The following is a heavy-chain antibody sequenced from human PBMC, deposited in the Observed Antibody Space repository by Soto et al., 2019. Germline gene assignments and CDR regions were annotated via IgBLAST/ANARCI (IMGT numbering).Heavy chain of an antibody. CDR2: ISYDGRNK. CDR1: GFTFSSYG. D-gene: IGHD6-19*01. CDR3: VKDGSSGWPYYYGMDV. Sequence: GGSLRLSCAASGFTFSSYGMHWVRQAPGKGLEWVAVISYDGRNKYYADPVKGRFTISRDNSKNTLYLQMSSLRPEDTAVYYCVKDGSSGWPYYYGMDVWGQGTTVTVSS. V-gene: IGHV3-30*18. J-gene: IGHJ6*02.